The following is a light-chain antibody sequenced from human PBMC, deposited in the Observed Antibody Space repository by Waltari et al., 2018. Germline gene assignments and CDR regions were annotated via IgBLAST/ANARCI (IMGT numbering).Light chain of an antibody. CDR2: GAS. V-gene: IGKV3-20*01. CDR3: QQYNSSPPR. Sequence: ESVLTQSPGTLSLSPGERGTLSCRASQSVSNSYLAWYQQKPGQAPRLLIYGASSRATGIPDRFSGSGSGTDFTLTISRLEPEDFAVYYCQQYNSSPPRFGQGTKVEIK. CDR1: QSVSNSY. J-gene: IGKJ1*01.